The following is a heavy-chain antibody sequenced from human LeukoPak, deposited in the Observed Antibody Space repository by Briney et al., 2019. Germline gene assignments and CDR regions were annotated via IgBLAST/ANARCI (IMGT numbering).Heavy chain of an antibody. J-gene: IGHJ6*03. V-gene: IGHV3-30*04. CDR3: AKEGLLDYYYYYMDV. Sequence: GRSLRLSCAASGFTLSRYGMHWVRQAPGKGLEWVTAISYDGSNKYYADSVKGRFTISRDNSKNTLYLQMNSLRAEDTAVYYCAKEGLLDYYYYYMDVWGKGTTVTISS. CDR2: ISYDGSNK. CDR1: GFTLSRYG. D-gene: IGHD3-3*02.